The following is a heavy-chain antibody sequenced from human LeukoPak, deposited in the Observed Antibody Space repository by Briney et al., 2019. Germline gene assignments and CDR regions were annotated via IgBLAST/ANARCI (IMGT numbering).Heavy chain of an antibody. V-gene: IGHV3-23*01. CDR2: ISGSGGST. CDR3: AKDERGYSYGSIPRFWDY. CDR1: GFTFSSYA. D-gene: IGHD5-18*01. J-gene: IGHJ4*02. Sequence: PGASLRLSCAASGFTFSSYAMSWVRQAPGKGLEWVSAISGSGGSTYYADSVKGRFTISRDNSKNTLYLQMNSLRAEDTAVYYCAKDERGYSYGSIPRFWDYWGQGTLVTVSS.